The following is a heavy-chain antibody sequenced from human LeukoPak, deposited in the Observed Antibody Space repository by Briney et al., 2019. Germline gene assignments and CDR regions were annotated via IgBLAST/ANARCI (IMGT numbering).Heavy chain of an antibody. CDR1: GYTFTGYY. J-gene: IGHJ4*02. CDR3: ARDYYDSSGYSYYFDY. V-gene: IGHV1-2*04. D-gene: IGHD3-22*01. Sequence: ASVKVSCKASGYTFTGYYMHWVRQAPGQGLEWMGWINPNSGGTNYAQKFQGWVTMTRDTSISTAYMELRSLRSDDTAVYYCARDYYDSSGYSYYFDYWGQGTLVTVSS. CDR2: INPNSGGT.